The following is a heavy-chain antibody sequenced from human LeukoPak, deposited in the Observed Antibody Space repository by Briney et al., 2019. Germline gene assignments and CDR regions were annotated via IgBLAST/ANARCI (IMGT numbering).Heavy chain of an antibody. CDR2: IYYSGST. J-gene: IGHJ5*02. CDR1: GGSISSGGYY. Sequence: NTSETLSLTCTVSGGSISSGGYYWSWIRQHPGKGLEWIGYIYYSGSTYYNPSLKSRVTISVDTSKNQFSLKLSSVTAADTAVYYCAGGMVPAAMLGHWFDPWGQGTLVTVSS. D-gene: IGHD2-2*01. V-gene: IGHV4-31*03. CDR3: AGGMVPAAMLGHWFDP.